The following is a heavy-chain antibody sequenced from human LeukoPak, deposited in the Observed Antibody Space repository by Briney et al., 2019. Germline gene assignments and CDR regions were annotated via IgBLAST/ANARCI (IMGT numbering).Heavy chain of an antibody. D-gene: IGHD6-19*01. CDR1: GGSISSYY. CDR2: IYYSGST. V-gene: IGHV4-59*12. J-gene: IGHJ5*02. Sequence: SETLSLTCTVSGGSISSYYWSWIRQPPGKGLEWIGYIYYSGSTNYNPSLKSRVTISVDTSKNQFSLKLSSVTAADTAVYYCARDRSSGWYRDGFDPWGQGTLVTVSS. CDR3: ARDRSSGWYRDGFDP.